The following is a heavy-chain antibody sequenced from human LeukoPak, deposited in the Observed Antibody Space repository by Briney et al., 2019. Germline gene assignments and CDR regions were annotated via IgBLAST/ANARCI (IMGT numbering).Heavy chain of an antibody. Sequence: ASVNVSCTASGYTFSTYYIHWVRQAPGQGLEWVGVINPSGGTTTYAQKFQGRVTMTRDTSTSTVYMELSSLRIEDTAVYYCSRDLGGSYNDYWGQGTMVTVSS. CDR3: SRDLGGSYNDY. J-gene: IGHJ4*02. CDR1: GYTFSTYY. V-gene: IGHV1-46*01. D-gene: IGHD1-26*01. CDR2: INPSGGTT.